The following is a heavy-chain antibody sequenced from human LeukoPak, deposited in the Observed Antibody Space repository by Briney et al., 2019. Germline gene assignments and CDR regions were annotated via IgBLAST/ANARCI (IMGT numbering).Heavy chain of an antibody. Sequence: PGGSLRLSCAASGFTFSSYSMNWVRQAPGKGLEWVSSISSSSSYIYYADSVKGRFTISRDNAKNSLYLQMNSLRAEDTAVYHCARDMAVTPGFDYWGQGTLVTVSS. CDR3: ARDMAVTPGFDY. V-gene: IGHV3-21*01. CDR1: GFTFSSYS. D-gene: IGHD4/OR15-4a*01. CDR2: ISSSSSYI. J-gene: IGHJ4*02.